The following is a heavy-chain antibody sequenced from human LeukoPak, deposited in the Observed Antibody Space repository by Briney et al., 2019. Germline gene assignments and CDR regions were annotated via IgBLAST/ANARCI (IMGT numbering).Heavy chain of an antibody. CDR1: GGTFSSYA. CDR2: IIPIFGIA. D-gene: IGHD2-2*01. Sequence: AASVKVSCKASGGTFSSYAISWVRQAPGQGLEWMGRIIPIFGIANYAQKFQGRVTITADKSTSTAYMELSSLRSEDTAVYYCAREADIVVVPAAIRRGYYFDYWGQGTLVTVSS. J-gene: IGHJ4*02. V-gene: IGHV1-69*04. CDR3: AREADIVVVPAAIRRGYYFDY.